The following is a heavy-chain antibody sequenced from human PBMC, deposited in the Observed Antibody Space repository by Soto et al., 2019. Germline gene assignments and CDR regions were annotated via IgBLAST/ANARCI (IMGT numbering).Heavy chain of an antibody. Sequence: QVQLKESGPGLLKPSETLSLTCTVSGASVSSASYYWAWLRQPPGRGLEWIGSVYFSGSTSYIPSLKSRVTVSVDTSKNQFSLILASVTASDSAVYYCARIDGDYGHNWFDPWGQGTLVIVSP. CDR1: GASVSSASYY. CDR3: ARIDGDYGHNWFDP. J-gene: IGHJ5*02. CDR2: VYFSGST. D-gene: IGHD4-17*01. V-gene: IGHV4-61*01.